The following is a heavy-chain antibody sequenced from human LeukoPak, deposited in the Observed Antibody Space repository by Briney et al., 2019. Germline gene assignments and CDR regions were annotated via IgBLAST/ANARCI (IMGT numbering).Heavy chain of an antibody. CDR3: ARSRLTPYDSSGYNDY. CDR2: IYTSGST. J-gene: IGHJ4*02. CDR1: GGSISSYY. D-gene: IGHD3-22*01. Sequence: SETLSLTCTVSGGSISSYYWSWIRQPAGKGLEWIGRIYTSGSTNYNPSLKSRVTISVDTSKNQFSLKLSSVTAADTAVYYCARSRLTPYDSSGYNDYWGQGTLVTVSS. V-gene: IGHV4-4*07.